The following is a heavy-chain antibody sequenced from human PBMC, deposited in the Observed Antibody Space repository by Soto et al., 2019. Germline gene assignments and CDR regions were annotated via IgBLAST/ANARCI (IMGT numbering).Heavy chain of an antibody. CDR2: IWYDGSNK. V-gene: IGHV3-33*01. CDR1: GFTFRRYG. J-gene: IGHJ5*02. Sequence: QVQLVESGGDVVQPGTSLRLSCAASGFTFRRYGFHWVRQAPGKGLQWVAVIWYDGSNKDYADSVKGRFTISRDDSKDTLYLQMDSLRAEDTAVYYCARDDGYCTGGKCYYGWFDPWGQGTLVTVSS. CDR3: ARDDGYCTGGKCYYGWFDP. D-gene: IGHD2-8*02.